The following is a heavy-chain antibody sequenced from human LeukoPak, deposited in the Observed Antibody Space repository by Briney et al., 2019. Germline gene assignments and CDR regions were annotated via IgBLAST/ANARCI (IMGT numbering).Heavy chain of an antibody. CDR1: GYTFTNYG. CDR2: VSAYADDT. J-gene: IGHJ4*02. D-gene: IGHD5/OR15-5a*01. Sequence: GASVKVSCKASGYTFTNYGISRVRQAPGQGLEWMGWVSAYADDTNYVQKFRGRITMTTDTSTSTAYVELRSLRSDDTAVYYCARDCIGCLGFDYWGQGTLVTVSS. V-gene: IGHV1-18*01. CDR3: ARDCIGCLGFDY.